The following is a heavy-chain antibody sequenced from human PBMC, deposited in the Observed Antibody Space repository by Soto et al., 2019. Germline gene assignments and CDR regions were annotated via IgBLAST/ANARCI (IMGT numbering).Heavy chain of an antibody. J-gene: IGHJ6*02. V-gene: IGHV3-43*01. D-gene: IGHD5-12*01. CDR3: AKDKGGYSGYGSYYYYGMDV. Sequence: EVQLVESGGVVVQPGGSLRLSCAASGFTFDDYTMHWVRQAPGKGLEWVSLISWDGGSTYYADSVKGRFTISRDNSKNALYLQRNSLRTEDTALYYCAKDKGGYSGYGSYYYYGMDVWGQGTTVTVSS. CDR2: ISWDGGST. CDR1: GFTFDDYT.